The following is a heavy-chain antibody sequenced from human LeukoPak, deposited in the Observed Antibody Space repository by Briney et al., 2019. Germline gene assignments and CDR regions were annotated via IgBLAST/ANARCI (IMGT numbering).Heavy chain of an antibody. CDR2: INHSGST. Sequence: SETLSLTCAVYGGSFSGCYWSWSRQPPGKGLEWIGEINHSGSTNYNPSLKSRVTMSVDTSKHQFSLRLSSVAAADTAVYYCATTSNPHDSRVWYTSYHFDYWGQGTLVTVSS. D-gene: IGHD3-22*01. CDR1: GGSFSGCY. J-gene: IGHJ4*02. CDR3: ATTSNPHDSRVWYTSYHFDY. V-gene: IGHV4-34*01.